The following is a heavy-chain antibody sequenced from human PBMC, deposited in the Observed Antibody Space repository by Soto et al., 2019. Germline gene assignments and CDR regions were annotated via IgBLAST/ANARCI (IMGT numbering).Heavy chain of an antibody. Sequence: GGSLRLSCAASGFTFSSYAMSWVRQAPGKGLEWVSAISGSGGSTNYADSVKGRFTISRDKSKNTLYVQMNSLRAEDTAIYYCDKGTSGYVFDYWGQGTLVTVSS. J-gene: IGHJ4*02. CDR2: ISGSGGST. CDR3: DKGTSGYVFDY. CDR1: GFTFSSYA. D-gene: IGHD3-22*01. V-gene: IGHV3-23*01.